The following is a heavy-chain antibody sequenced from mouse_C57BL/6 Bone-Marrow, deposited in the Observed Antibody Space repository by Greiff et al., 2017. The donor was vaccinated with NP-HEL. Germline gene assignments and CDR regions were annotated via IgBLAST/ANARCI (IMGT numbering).Heavy chain of an antibody. CDR2: IYTGSGST. CDR1: GYTFTSYW. Sequence: VHVMQPGAELVKPGASVKMSCTASGYTFTSYWITWVKQRPGQGLEWIGDIYTGSGSTNYNEKFKSKATLTVDTSYNTAYLQFSSLTSEDSAVYYGARARGNYEVREEKAMEYWGQGTSVTVSS. V-gene: IGHV1-55*01. D-gene: IGHD2-1*01. CDR3: ARARGNYEVREEKAMEY. J-gene: IGHJ4*01.